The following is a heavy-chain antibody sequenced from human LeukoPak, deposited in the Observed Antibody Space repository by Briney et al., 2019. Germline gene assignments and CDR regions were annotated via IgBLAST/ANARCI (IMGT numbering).Heavy chain of an antibody. V-gene: IGHV4-4*09. CDR1: GGSISSYY. J-gene: IGHJ4*02. CDR3: ARGNILSGYCFDF. CDR2: IHTSGST. Sequence: SETLSLTCTVSGGSISSYYWSWIRQPPGKGLEWIGYIHTSGSTNYNPSLKSRVTISVDTSKNQFSLKLSSVTAADTAVYYCARGNILSGYCFDFWGQGALVTVSS. D-gene: IGHD3-9*01.